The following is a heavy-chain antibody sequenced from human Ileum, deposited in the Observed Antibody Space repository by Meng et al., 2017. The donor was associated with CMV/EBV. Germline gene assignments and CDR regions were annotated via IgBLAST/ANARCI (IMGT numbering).Heavy chain of an antibody. CDR3: ARKFSGYSGYDYEGGFDP. D-gene: IGHD5-12*01. CDR1: SISSSSYY. Sequence: SISSSSYYWGWIRQPPGKGLEWIGSIYYSGSTYYNPSLKSRVTISVDTSKNQFSLKLSSVTAADTAVYYCARKFSGYSGYDYEGGFDPWGQGTLVTVSS. J-gene: IGHJ5*02. CDR2: IYYSGST. V-gene: IGHV4-39*01.